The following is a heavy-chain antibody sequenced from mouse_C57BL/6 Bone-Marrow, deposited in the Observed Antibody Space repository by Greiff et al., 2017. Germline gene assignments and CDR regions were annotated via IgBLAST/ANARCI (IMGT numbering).Heavy chain of an antibody. V-gene: IGHV1-82*01. CDR2: IYPGDGDT. D-gene: IGHD1-1*01. J-gene: IGHJ3*01. CDR3: ARNLYYGSTWFAY. Sequence: VKLMESGPELVKPGASVKISCKASGYAFSSSWMNWVKQRPGKGLEWIGRIYPGDGDTNYNGKFKGKATLTADKSSSTAYMQLSSLTSEDSAVYFCARNLYYGSTWFAYWGQGTLVTVSA. CDR1: GYAFSSSW.